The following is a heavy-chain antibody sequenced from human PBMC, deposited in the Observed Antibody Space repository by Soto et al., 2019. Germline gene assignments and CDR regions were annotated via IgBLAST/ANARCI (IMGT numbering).Heavy chain of an antibody. V-gene: IGHV3-33*01. Sequence: QVQLVESGGGVVQPGRSLRLSCAASGFTFSSYGMHWVRQAPGKGLEWVAVIWDDGSNKYYADSVKVRFTISRDNSKNTLNLQMNSLRAEDTAVYYCARDEGGLWFGELNSYYFDYWGQGTLVTVSS. D-gene: IGHD3-10*01. CDR2: IWDDGSNK. CDR3: ARDEGGLWFGELNSYYFDY. J-gene: IGHJ4*02. CDR1: GFTFSSYG.